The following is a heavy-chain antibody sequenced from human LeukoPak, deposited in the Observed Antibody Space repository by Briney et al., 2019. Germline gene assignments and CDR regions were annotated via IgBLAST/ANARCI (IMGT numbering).Heavy chain of an antibody. D-gene: IGHD1-26*01. Sequence: ASVTVSCKASGYTFTGYYMHWVRQAPGQGLEWMGWINPNSGGTNYAQKFQGSVTMTRDTSISTAYMELSRLRSDDTAVYYCARVVVGATIDYWGQGTLVTVSS. CDR3: ARVVVGATIDY. CDR1: GYTFTGYY. J-gene: IGHJ4*01. V-gene: IGHV1-2*02. CDR2: INPNSGGT.